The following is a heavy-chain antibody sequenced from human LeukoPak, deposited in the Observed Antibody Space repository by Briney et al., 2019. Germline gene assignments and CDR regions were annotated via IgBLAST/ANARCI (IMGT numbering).Heavy chain of an antibody. V-gene: IGHV4-31*03. CDR1: GGSISSGGYY. J-gene: IGHJ4*02. CDR3: ARDYGSGSYYRGEIDY. Sequence: PSETLSLTCTVSGGSISSGGYYWSWIRQHPGKGLEWIGYIYYSGSTYYNPSHKSRVTISVDTSKNQFSLKLSSVTAADTAVYYCARDYGSGSYYRGEIDYWGQGTLVTVSS. CDR2: IYYSGST. D-gene: IGHD3-10*01.